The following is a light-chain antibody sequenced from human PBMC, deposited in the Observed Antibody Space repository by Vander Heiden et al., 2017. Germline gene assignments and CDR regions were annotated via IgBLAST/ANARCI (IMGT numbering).Light chain of an antibody. Sequence: DIQMTQSPSSLSASVGDRVTITCRASQRISTYLNWYQQKPGKAPKLLIFAASSLQSGVPSRFSGSGSGTDFTLTISSLQPEDFATYYCQQSYSTPPLVTFGPGTKVDIK. CDR2: AAS. J-gene: IGKJ3*01. CDR1: QRISTY. CDR3: QQSYSTPPLVT. V-gene: IGKV1-39*01.